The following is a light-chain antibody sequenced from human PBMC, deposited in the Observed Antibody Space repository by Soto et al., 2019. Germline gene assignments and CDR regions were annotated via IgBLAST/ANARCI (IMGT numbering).Light chain of an antibody. J-gene: IGKJ2*01. CDR1: QSLSSSS. CDR2: AAS. V-gene: IGKV1-39*01. CDR3: QQSYSTFVYT. Sequence: TQSPGTLSLSPGERAALSCRGSQSLSSSSLAWYQQKPGKAPKLLIYAASSLQSGVPSRFSGSGSGTDFTLTISSLQPEDFATYYCQQSYSTFVYTFGQGTQLEIK.